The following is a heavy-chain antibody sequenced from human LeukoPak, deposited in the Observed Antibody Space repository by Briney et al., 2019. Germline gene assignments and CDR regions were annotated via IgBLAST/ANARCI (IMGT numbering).Heavy chain of an antibody. CDR3: AKGQSGSYRFNYYYYMDV. D-gene: IGHD1-26*01. CDR1: GFTFSSYA. V-gene: IGHV3-23*01. J-gene: IGHJ6*03. Sequence: GGSLRLSCAASGFTFSSYAMSWVRQAPGKGLEWVSAISGSGGSTYYADSVKGRFTISRDNSKNTLYLQMNSLRAEDTAVYYCAKGQSGSYRFNYYYYMDVWGKGPTVTVSS. CDR2: ISGSGGST.